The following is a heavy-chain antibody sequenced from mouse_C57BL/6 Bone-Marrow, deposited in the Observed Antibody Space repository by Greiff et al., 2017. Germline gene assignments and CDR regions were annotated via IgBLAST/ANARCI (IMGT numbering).Heavy chain of an antibody. CDR2: IYPSGSST. Sequence: VQLQQPGAELVMPGASVKLSCKASGYTFTSYWIHWVKQRPGQGLEWIGEIYPSGSSTNYNQKFKGKSTFTVDTSSNTAYMQLSSLTSEDCAVYSCAREGLYDDPDYWGQGTTLTVSS. J-gene: IGHJ2*01. CDR3: AREGLYDDPDY. CDR1: GYTFTSYW. D-gene: IGHD2-3*01. V-gene: IGHV1-69*01.